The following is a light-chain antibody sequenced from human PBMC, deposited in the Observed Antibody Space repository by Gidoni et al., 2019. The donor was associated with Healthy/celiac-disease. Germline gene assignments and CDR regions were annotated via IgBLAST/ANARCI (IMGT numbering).Light chain of an antibody. CDR2: GAS. Sequence: ELVLTQSPGTLSLSPGDRATLSCRASQSVSSNYLAWFQQKPGQAPRLLIYGASSRATGIPDRFSGSGSGTDFTLTITRLEPEDFAVYYCQQYGSSPWTFGQGTKVEIK. J-gene: IGKJ1*01. CDR3: QQYGSSPWT. CDR1: QSVSSNY. V-gene: IGKV3-20*01.